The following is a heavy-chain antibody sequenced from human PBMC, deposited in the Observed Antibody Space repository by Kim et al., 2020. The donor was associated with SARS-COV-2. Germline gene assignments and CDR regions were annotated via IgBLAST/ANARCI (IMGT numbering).Heavy chain of an antibody. Sequence: SVKGRFTISRDNSTNTLYLQMNSPRAEDTALYYCAKGRTGDTSGLHPGSYWGQGTLVTVSS. J-gene: IGHJ4*02. D-gene: IGHD6-19*01. CDR3: AKGRTGDTSGLHPGSY. V-gene: IGHV3-23*01.